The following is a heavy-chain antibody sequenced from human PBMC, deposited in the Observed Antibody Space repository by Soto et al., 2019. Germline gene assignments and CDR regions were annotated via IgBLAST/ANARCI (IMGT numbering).Heavy chain of an antibody. J-gene: IGHJ3*02. D-gene: IGHD3-22*01. CDR1: GFTVSGTY. V-gene: IGHV3-53*04. Sequence: PGGSLRLSCAASGFTVSGTYMSWVRQAPGKGLEWVSLMYTVVSTFYADSVKGRFTISRHNSKNTLYLQMNNVRVEDTAVYYCARVLQVDYDNSGPLGCAFDIWGQGTMVTVS. CDR2: MYTVVST. CDR3: ARVLQVDYDNSGPLGCAFDI.